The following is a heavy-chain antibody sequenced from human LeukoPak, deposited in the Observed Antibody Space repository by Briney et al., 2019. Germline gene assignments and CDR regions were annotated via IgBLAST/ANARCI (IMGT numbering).Heavy chain of an antibody. CDR1: GYFSTAYY. D-gene: IGHD5-12*01. Sequence: SETLSLTCTVSGYFSTAYYWGWIRQPPGKGLEWIASIRHDGHTYYNPSLKSQVTISIDMSRNQFSLKLNSLTAADTAVYYCARQVATKGEWAFDVWGQGTMVTVSS. CDR3: ARQVATKGEWAFDV. CDR2: IRHDGHT. J-gene: IGHJ3*01. V-gene: IGHV4-38-2*02.